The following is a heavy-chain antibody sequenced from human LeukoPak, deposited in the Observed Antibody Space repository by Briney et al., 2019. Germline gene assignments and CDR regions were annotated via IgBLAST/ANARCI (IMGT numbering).Heavy chain of an antibody. V-gene: IGHV4-30-4*01. CDR3: ARAGSDLVWAYYFDY. CDR2: IHYSGST. Sequence: SETLSLTCTVSGGSISSGDYYWSWIRQPPGKGLEWIGYIHYSGSTYYNPSLKSRVTISVDTSKNQFSLKLSSVTAADTAVYYCARAGSDLVWAYYFDYWGQGTLVTVSS. D-gene: IGHD3-16*01. CDR1: GGSISSGDYY. J-gene: IGHJ4*02.